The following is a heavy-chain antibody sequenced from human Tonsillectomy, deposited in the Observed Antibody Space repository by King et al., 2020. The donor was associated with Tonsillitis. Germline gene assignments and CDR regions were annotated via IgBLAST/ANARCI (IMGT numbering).Heavy chain of an antibody. CDR2: IKQDGSEK. D-gene: IGHD5-24*01. CDR1: GFTLNNYW. V-gene: IGHV3-7*01. CDR3: VRVGWLEFHEAFDI. Sequence: GQLVQSGGGLVQPGGSLRLSCAASGFTLNNYWMTWVRQAPGKGLEWVANIKQDGSEKYYVDFVKGRFTISRDNAKNSLYLQMSSLRAEDTAVYYCVRVGWLEFHEAFDIWGQGTMVTVSS. J-gene: IGHJ3*02.